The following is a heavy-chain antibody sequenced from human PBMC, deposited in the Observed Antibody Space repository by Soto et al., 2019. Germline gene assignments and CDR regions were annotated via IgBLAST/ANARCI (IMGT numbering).Heavy chain of an antibody. J-gene: IGHJ4*02. V-gene: IGHV3-53*01. CDR3: ARGGIGMVRTFDH. CDR2: IFSSGES. Sequence: GGSLRLSCAACGFTVSSTYMMWVRQAPGKGLEWVSIIFSSGESFYAHSVKGRFTISRDSSDNTVYLQMNSLKAEDTAVYYCARGGIGMVRTFDHWGQGTLVTVSS. CDR1: GFTVSSTY. D-gene: IGHD3-10*01.